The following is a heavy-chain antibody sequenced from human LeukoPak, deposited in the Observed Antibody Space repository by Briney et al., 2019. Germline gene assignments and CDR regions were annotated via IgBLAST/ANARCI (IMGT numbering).Heavy chain of an antibody. Sequence: SETLSLTCTVSGGSISSYYWSWIRQPAGKGLEWIGRIYTSGSTNYNPSLKSRVTMSVDTSKNQFSLKLSSVTAADTAVYYCASSVRGVIIHPYAFDIWGQGTMVTVSS. CDR3: ASSVRGVIIHPYAFDI. J-gene: IGHJ3*02. CDR1: GGSISSYY. V-gene: IGHV4-4*07. D-gene: IGHD3-10*01. CDR2: IYTSGST.